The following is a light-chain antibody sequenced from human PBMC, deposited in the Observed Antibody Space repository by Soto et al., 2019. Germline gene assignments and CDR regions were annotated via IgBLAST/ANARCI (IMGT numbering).Light chain of an antibody. CDR1: HSISSW. Sequence: DIQMTQSPSTLSASVGDRVTITCRASHSISSWLAWYQQKPGKAPKLLMHDASSLESGVPSRFSGSASGTEFTLTISILQPDDFATYFCQQYSTYSWTFGQGTKVDIK. V-gene: IGKV1-5*01. CDR2: DAS. J-gene: IGKJ1*01. CDR3: QQYSTYSWT.